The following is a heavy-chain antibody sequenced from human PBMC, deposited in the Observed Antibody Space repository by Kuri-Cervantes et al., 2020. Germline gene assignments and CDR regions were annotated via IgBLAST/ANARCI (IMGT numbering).Heavy chain of an antibody. V-gene: IGHV3-23*01. Sequence: GESLKLPCPASGFTFNSYAMGWVRQAPGKGQEWVSAISGSGGSTYYADSVKGRFTIARDNSKNTLYLQMNSLRAEDTSVYYCAKVANVYYYYYGMDVWGQGTTVTVSS. J-gene: IGHJ6*02. CDR2: ISGSGGST. CDR1: GFTFNSYA. CDR3: AKVANVYYYYYGMDV.